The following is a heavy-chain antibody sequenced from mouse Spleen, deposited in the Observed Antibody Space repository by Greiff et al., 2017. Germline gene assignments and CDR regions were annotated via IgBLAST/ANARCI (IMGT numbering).Heavy chain of an antibody. CDR2: ISSGGGNT. CDR1: GFTFSSYT. V-gene: IGHV5-9*04. D-gene: IGHD1-1*01. CDR3: ARPFYYDGSYGY. Sequence: EVKLMESGGGLVKPGGSLKLSCAASGFTFSSYTMSWVRQTPAKRLEWVATISSGGGNTYYPDSVKGRFTISRDNARNTLYLQMSSLRSEDTAMYYCARPFYYDGSYGYWGQGTTLTVSS. J-gene: IGHJ2*01.